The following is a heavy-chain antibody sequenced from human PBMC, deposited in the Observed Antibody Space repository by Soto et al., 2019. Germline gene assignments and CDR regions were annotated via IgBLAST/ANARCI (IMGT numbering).Heavy chain of an antibody. J-gene: IGHJ4*02. D-gene: IGHD2-15*01. Sequence: GGSLRLSCAASGFTFNKYAMNWVRQAPGKGLEWVSTVSVSGDTTYYADSVKGRFTVSRDNSKNTVYLQMNSLRAEDTATYYCAPRNLPYCYGGTCNPFAFWGQGTRVTVSS. CDR1: GFTFNKYA. V-gene: IGHV3-23*01. CDR2: VSVSGDTT. CDR3: APRNLPYCYGGTCNPFAF.